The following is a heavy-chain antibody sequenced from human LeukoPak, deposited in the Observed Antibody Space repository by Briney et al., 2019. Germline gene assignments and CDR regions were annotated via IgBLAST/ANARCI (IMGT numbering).Heavy chain of an antibody. CDR3: ARKITNDYYGMDV. V-gene: IGHV3-53*01. D-gene: IGHD3-16*01. CDR1: GFTVSSNY. CDR2: IYSGGST. Sequence: GGSLRLSCAASGFTVSSNYMSWVRQAPGKGLEWVSVIYSGGSTYYADSVKGRSTISRDNSKNTLYLQMNSLRAEDTAVYYCARKITNDYYGMDVWGQGTTVTVSS. J-gene: IGHJ6*02.